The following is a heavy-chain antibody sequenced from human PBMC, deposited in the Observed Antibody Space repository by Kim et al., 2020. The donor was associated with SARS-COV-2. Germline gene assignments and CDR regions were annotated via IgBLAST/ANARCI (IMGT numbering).Heavy chain of an antibody. J-gene: IGHJ4*02. V-gene: IGHV4-39*01. D-gene: IGHD3-22*01. CDR1: GDSLTSSSNY. CDR2: TYYTGST. CDR3: ARSPPRDYYDSTGYYFPVRLPDY. Sequence: SETLSLTCTVSGDSLTSSSNYWGWIRQAPGQGLEWIGSTYYTGSTFYNPSLKSRVTISVDVSKNQFSLRLNSVTAADTAVYYCARSPPRDYYDSTGYYFPVRLPDYWGQGTLVTVSS.